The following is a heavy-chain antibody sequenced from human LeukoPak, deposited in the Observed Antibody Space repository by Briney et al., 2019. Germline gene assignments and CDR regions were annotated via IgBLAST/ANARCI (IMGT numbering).Heavy chain of an antibody. CDR1: GDSISSRGSF. Sequence: PSETLSLTCTVSGDSISSRGSFWGWIRQPPGETLEWIGSISYTGTTYYSPSLKSRVTLSLDTFKNQFPLQLSSVTAADTALYYCVRDRGECPFDLWGQGTLVTVSS. CDR3: VRDRGECPFDL. V-gene: IGHV4-39*06. J-gene: IGHJ5*02. D-gene: IGHD3-10*01. CDR2: ISYTGTT.